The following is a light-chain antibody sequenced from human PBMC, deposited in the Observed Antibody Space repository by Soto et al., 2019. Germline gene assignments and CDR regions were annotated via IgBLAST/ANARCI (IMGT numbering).Light chain of an antibody. CDR3: QQYGISPK. CDR2: DVS. CDR1: HSVSSNY. V-gene: IGKV3-20*01. J-gene: IGKJ1*01. Sequence: EIVLTQSPGTLSLSPGERATLSCRSSHSVSSNYLAWYQQKPGQAPRLLIYDVSSRATGIPDRFSGSGSGTDFPLTISRLEPVDFAVYYCQQYGISPKFGQGTKVEIK.